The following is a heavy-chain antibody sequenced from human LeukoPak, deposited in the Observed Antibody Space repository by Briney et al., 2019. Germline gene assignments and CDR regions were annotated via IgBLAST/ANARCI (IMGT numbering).Heavy chain of an antibody. CDR3: ARASWSGGVIVHWGF. Sequence: GASVKVSCKASGYTFIGYYMHWVRQAPGQGLEWMGWINPYSGGTNYTQKFQGRVTMTRDTSISTAYMDLSRLTSDDTAVYYCARASWSGGVIVHWGFWGQGTLVTVSS. CDR2: INPYSGGT. V-gene: IGHV1-2*02. CDR1: GYTFIGYY. J-gene: IGHJ4*02. D-gene: IGHD3-16*02.